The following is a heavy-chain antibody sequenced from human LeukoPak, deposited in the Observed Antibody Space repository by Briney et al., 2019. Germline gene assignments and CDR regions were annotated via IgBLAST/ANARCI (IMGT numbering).Heavy chain of an antibody. Sequence: GESLQISCKASGYIFNNYWIAWVRPMPGKGPECMGIIYPGDSDTRYSPSFQGQVTISADKSITTAFLQWSSLKASDTAMYYCARLKSPTIKRGGGYYYYMDVWGKGTTVTISS. CDR3: ARLKSPTIKRGGGYYYYMDV. CDR1: GYIFNNYW. V-gene: IGHV5-51*01. CDR2: IYPGDSDT. D-gene: IGHD5-12*01. J-gene: IGHJ6*03.